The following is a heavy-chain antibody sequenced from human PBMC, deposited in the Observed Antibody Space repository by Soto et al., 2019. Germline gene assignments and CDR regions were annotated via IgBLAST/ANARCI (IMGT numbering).Heavy chain of an antibody. V-gene: IGHV3-33*01. J-gene: IGHJ6*02. CDR1: GFTFSSYG. D-gene: IGHD4-4*01. Sequence: GGSLRLSCAASGFTFSSYGMHWVRQAPGKGLEWVAVIWYDGSNKYYADSVKGRFTISRDNSKNTLYLQMNSLRAEDTAVYYCARDGSNYYYYYGMDVWGQGPTVTVSS. CDR3: ARDGSNYYYYYGMDV. CDR2: IWYDGSNK.